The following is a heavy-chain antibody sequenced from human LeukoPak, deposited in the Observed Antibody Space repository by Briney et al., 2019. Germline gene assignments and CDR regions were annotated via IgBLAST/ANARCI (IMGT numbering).Heavy chain of an antibody. Sequence: GGSLRLSCAASGFTLRSYDMHWVRQVTGKGLEWVSAIGISGDTYYPNSVKGRFTISRENAKNSLYLQMNSLTAGDTAVYYCVRGGIPVSGIDEIDYWGQGTLVTVSS. CDR1: GFTLRSYD. CDR3: VRGGIPVSGIDEIDY. V-gene: IGHV3-13*01. CDR2: IGISGDT. J-gene: IGHJ4*02. D-gene: IGHD6-19*01.